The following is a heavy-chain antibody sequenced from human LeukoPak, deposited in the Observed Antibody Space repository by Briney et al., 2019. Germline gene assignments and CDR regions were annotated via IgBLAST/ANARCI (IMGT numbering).Heavy chain of an antibody. V-gene: IGHV4-34*01. D-gene: IGHD3-3*01. Sequence: PSETLYLTCAVYGGSFSGYYRRWIRQPPGKGLEWIGEINHSGSTNYNPSLKSRVTISVDTSKNQFSLKLSSVTAADTAVYYCARGSAIFGVVITKRRFDYWGQGTLVTVSS. CDR2: INHSGST. CDR1: GGSFSGYY. J-gene: IGHJ4*02. CDR3: ARGSAIFGVVITKRRFDY.